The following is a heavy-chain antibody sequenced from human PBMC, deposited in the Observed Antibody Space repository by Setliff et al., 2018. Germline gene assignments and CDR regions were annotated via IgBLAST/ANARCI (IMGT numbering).Heavy chain of an antibody. J-gene: IGHJ6*03. D-gene: IGHD3-10*01. V-gene: IGHV3-7*01. CDR2: IKADGSER. CDR1: GFTFGTSW. Sequence: LRLSCSASGFTFGTSWMSWVRHVPGKGLEWVANIKADGSERFYGDSVRGRFIVSRDNAKNSLFLQIIDLRVEDTAVYYCARDPTRFTKFRGVSIRYFYMDVWGKGTTVTV. CDR3: ARDPTRFTKFRGVSIRYFYMDV.